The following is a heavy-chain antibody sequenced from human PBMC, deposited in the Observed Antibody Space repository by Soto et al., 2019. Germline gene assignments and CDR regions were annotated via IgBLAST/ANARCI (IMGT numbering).Heavy chain of an antibody. CDR2: ISSGSTYM. Sequence: GGSLRLSCAASGFIFSTYHMNWVRQAPGKGLEWVSSISSGSTYMYYADSLKGRFTISRDNAKNSLFLQMNSLRADDTAVYYCARVGYGDYRLDYWGQGTLVTVSS. CDR1: GFIFSTYH. J-gene: IGHJ4*02. D-gene: IGHD4-17*01. V-gene: IGHV3-21*01. CDR3: ARVGYGDYRLDY.